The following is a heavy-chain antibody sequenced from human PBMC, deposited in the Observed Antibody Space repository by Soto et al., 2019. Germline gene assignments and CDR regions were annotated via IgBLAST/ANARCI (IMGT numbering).Heavy chain of an antibody. CDR2: INHSGST. Sequence: SETLSLNCAVYGGSFSGYYWTWIRQPPGTGLEWIGEINHSGSTNYNPSLKSRVTISVDTSKNQFSLKLTSVTAADTTVYYCARDKITGLFDYWGQGTLVTVSS. D-gene: IGHD2-8*02. V-gene: IGHV4-34*01. J-gene: IGHJ4*02. CDR3: ARDKITGLFDY. CDR1: GGSFSGYY.